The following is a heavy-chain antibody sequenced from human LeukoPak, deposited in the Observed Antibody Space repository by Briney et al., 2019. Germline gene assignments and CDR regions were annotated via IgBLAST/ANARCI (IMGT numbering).Heavy chain of an antibody. CDR3: ARAQYYDSTSAGGMDV. Sequence: GSLRLSCEVSGFTFSDNWMYWVRQAPGKGLVWVSRINTDGKATSYADSVKGRFTISRDNPKNTLYLQMNILRAEDTGIYYCARAQYYDSTSAGGMDVWGQGTTVTVSS. J-gene: IGHJ6*02. CDR1: GFTFSDNW. D-gene: IGHD3-9*01. V-gene: IGHV3-74*01. CDR2: INTDGKAT.